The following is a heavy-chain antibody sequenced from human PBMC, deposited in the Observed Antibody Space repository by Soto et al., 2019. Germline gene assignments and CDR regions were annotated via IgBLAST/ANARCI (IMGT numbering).Heavy chain of an antibody. CDR3: SRGFPLWFDP. D-gene: IGHD3-3*01. CDR2: INAGNGNT. Sequence: QVQLVQSGAEKKKPGASVKVSCKASGYTFTSYAIHWVRQAPGQRLEWMGWINAGNGNTKYSQKFQGRVTITRDTSASTADMELSSLRSEDTAVYYSSRGFPLWFDPWGQGTLVTVSS. V-gene: IGHV1-3*05. J-gene: IGHJ5*02. CDR1: GYTFTSYA.